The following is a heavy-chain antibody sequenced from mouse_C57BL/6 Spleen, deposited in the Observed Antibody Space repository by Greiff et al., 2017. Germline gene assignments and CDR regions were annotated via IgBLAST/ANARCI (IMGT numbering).Heavy chain of an antibody. V-gene: IGHV5-16*01. CDR2: INYDGSST. CDR1: GFTFSDYY. D-gene: IGHD2-1*01. CDR3: ARVNYGNFLFDY. Sequence: EVMLVESEGGLVQPGSSMKLSCTASGFTFSDYYMAWVRQVPEKGLEWVANINYDGSSTYYLDSLKSRFIISRDNAKNILYLQMSSLKSEDTATYYCARVNYGNFLFDYWGQGTTLTVSS. J-gene: IGHJ2*01.